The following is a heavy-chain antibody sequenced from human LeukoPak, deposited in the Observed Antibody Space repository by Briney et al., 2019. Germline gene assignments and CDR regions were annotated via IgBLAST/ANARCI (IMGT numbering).Heavy chain of an antibody. Sequence: PGGSLRLSCAASGFAFSSYAMSWVRQAPGKGLEWVSILYHGGSTYYADSVKGRFSISRDTSKNTLYLQMNSLRVGDTAVYYCATRRFGELTYWGQGTLVTVSS. CDR2: LYHGGST. D-gene: IGHD3-10*01. CDR1: GFAFSSYA. J-gene: IGHJ4*02. V-gene: IGHV3-66*01. CDR3: ATRRFGELTY.